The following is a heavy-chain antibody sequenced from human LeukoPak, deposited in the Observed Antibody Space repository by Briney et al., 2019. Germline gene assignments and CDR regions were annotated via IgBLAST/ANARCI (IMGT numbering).Heavy chain of an antibody. J-gene: IGHJ4*02. D-gene: IGHD3-22*01. CDR2: IYYSGST. V-gene: IGHV4-59*01. CDR3: ARSITMIVVAPAL. Sequence: SETLSLTCTVSGGSISSYYWSWIRQPPGKGLEWIAYIYYSGSTNYNPSLKSRVTISVDTSKNQFSLKLSSVTAADTAVYYCARSITMIVVAPALWGQGTLVTVSS. CDR1: GGSISSYY.